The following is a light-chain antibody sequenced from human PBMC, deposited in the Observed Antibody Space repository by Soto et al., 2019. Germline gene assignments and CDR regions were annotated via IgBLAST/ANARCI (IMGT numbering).Light chain of an antibody. V-gene: IGKV3-20*01. CDR3: QQYRDSRT. CDR2: GAS. J-gene: IGKJ1*01. CDR1: QSFSSNY. Sequence: EIVLTQSPGTLSLSPGERATLSCRASQSFSSNYLAWYQQKPGQAPRLLIYGASSRATGIPDRFSGSGSGTDFTLTISRLEPEDFAVYYCQQYRDSRTFGQGTKVDIK.